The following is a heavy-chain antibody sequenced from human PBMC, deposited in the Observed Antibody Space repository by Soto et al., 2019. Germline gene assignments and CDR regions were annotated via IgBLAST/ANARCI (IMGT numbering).Heavy chain of an antibody. J-gene: IGHJ5*02. Sequence: PGGSLRLSCVTSGMTFADYNMNWVRQAPGKGLEWVSTISRSSTYFYYADSVKGRFTVSRDDAKNSLFLHMGGLTTDDTGVYFCVRDISGPAERNWFDPWGQGTRVTVSS. V-gene: IGHV3-21*01. CDR3: VRDISGPAERNWFDP. CDR2: ISRSSTYF. D-gene: IGHD6-19*01. CDR1: GMTFADYN.